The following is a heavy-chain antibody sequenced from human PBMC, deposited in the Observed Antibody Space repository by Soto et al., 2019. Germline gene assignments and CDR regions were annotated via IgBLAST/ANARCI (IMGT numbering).Heavy chain of an antibody. D-gene: IGHD1-26*01. Sequence: GGSLRRSCAASGFTFSHYAMHWVRQAPGKGLEWVALMSYDGSNEYYADSVKGRFTISRDNSKNTLYLQMNSLRADDTAVYYCAKDGSHNFDYWGQGTLVTVSS. V-gene: IGHV3-30*18. CDR2: MSYDGSNE. CDR1: GFTFSHYA. CDR3: AKDGSHNFDY. J-gene: IGHJ4*02.